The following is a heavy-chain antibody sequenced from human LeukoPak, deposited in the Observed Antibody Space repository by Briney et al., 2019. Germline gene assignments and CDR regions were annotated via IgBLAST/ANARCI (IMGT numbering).Heavy chain of an antibody. CDR1: GGSITYYY. V-gene: IGHV4-59*06. Sequence: PSETLSLTCTVSGGSITYYYWNWIRQHPGKGLEWIGYIYYSGSTYYNPSLKSRVTISVDTSKNQFSLKLSSVTAADTAVYYCAIALRRYGFDYWGQGTLVTVSS. D-gene: IGHD2-15*01. CDR3: AIALRRYGFDY. J-gene: IGHJ4*02. CDR2: IYYSGST.